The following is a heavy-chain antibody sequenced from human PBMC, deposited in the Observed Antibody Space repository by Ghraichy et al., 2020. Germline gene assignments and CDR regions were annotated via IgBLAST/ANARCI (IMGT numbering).Heavy chain of an antibody. CDR3: ARTVPAANNDAFDI. J-gene: IGHJ3*02. CDR1: GGSISSSGYY. CDR2: INYSGRT. V-gene: IGHV4-39*07. D-gene: IGHD2-2*01. Sequence: SETLSLTCTVSGGSISSSGYYWGWIRQPPGKGLEWIASINYSGRTYYNPSLKSRVTISVDTSKNQVSLKLNSVTAADTAVYNCARTVPAANNDAFDIWGQGTMVTVSS.